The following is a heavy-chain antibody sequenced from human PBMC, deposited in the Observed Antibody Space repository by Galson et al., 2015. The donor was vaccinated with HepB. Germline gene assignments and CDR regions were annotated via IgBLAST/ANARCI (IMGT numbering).Heavy chain of an antibody. V-gene: IGHV1-2*02. Sequence: SVKVSCKASGYTFTGYYMHWVRQAPGQGLEWMGWINPNSDGTNYAQKFQGRVTMTRDTSISTAYMELSRLRSDDTAVYYCARGSYSSSFGYYYYYMDVWGKGTTVTVSS. CDR1: GYTFTGYY. D-gene: IGHD6-6*01. CDR2: INPNSDGT. J-gene: IGHJ6*03. CDR3: ARGSYSSSFGYYYYYMDV.